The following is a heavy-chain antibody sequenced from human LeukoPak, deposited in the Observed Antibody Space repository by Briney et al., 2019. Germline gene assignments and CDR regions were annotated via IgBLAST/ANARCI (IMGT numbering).Heavy chain of an antibody. D-gene: IGHD3-22*01. Sequence: SETLSLTCAVYGGSFSGYYWSWIRQPPGKGLEWIGEINHSGSTNYNPSLKSRVAISVDTSKNQFSLKLSSVTAADTAVYYCARGPRSSGYYYRAFDIWGQGTMVTVSS. CDR1: GGSFSGYY. CDR2: INHSGST. J-gene: IGHJ3*02. V-gene: IGHV4-34*01. CDR3: ARGPRSSGYYYRAFDI.